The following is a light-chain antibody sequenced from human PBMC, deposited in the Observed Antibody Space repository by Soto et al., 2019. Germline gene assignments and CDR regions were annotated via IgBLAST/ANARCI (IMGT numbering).Light chain of an antibody. CDR1: SSDVGGYNH. CDR2: DVS. Sequence: QSALTQPASVSGSPGQSITISCTGTSSDVGGYNHVSWYQQHPDKAPKLMIYDVSNRPSGVSNRFFGSKSDNTASLTISGLQAEDEADYYCSSYASSSTYVFGTGTKLTVL. V-gene: IGLV2-14*03. J-gene: IGLJ1*01. CDR3: SSYASSSTYV.